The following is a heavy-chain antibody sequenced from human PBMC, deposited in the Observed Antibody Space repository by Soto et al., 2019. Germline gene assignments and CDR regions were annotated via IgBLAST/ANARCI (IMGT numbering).Heavy chain of an antibody. CDR3: ASPRDKAFYY. Sequence: QITLKESGPTLVKPTQTLTLTCTFSGFSLSTSGVGVGWIRQPPGKALEWLALIYWDDDKRYSPSLKSRLTNTKEPPKNQGVLTMTNMEPVDTAPYFCASPRDKAFYYWGQGTLVTVSS. CDR1: GFSLSTSGVG. CDR2: IYWDDDK. V-gene: IGHV2-5*02. D-gene: IGHD5-18*01. J-gene: IGHJ4*02.